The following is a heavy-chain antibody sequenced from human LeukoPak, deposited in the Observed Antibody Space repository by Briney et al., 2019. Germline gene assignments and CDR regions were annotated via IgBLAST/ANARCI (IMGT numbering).Heavy chain of an antibody. D-gene: IGHD5-18*01. CDR3: ARVDTAMVDY. Sequence: SETLSLTCTVSGGSISSYYWSWIRRPPGKGLEWIGYIYYSGSTNYNPSLKSRVTISVDTSKNQFSLKLSSVTAADTAVYYCARVDTAMVDYWGQGTLVTVSS. J-gene: IGHJ4*02. V-gene: IGHV4-59*01. CDR1: GGSISSYY. CDR2: IYYSGST.